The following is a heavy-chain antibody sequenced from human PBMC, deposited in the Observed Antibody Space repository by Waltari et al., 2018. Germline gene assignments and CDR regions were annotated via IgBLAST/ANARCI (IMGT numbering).Heavy chain of an antibody. CDR2: IDPSDSKT. V-gene: IGHV5-10-1*03. D-gene: IGHD3-16*01. Sequence: EVQLVQSGAEVKKPGESLRISYKGSGYTFTSDWITWVRQMPGKGLEWMGIIDPSDSKTNYGPPFRGHGTFSVDKSTSTADLQWTSLKASDSAMYYCALGSNWFVHWGQGSLVTVSS. CDR1: GYTFTSDW. CDR3: ALGSNWFVH. J-gene: IGHJ5*02.